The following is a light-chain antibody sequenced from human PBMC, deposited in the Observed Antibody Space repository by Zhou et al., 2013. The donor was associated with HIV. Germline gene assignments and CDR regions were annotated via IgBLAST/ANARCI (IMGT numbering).Light chain of an antibody. Sequence: DIQMTQSPSSVSASVGDTVTITCRASEDISSSLAWYQHAPGRGPKLLIYGASKLQGGVPSRFSGSGSGTDFTLTISSLQPEDVATYYCQDYYNTPRWTFGQGTKVEIK. CDR3: QDYYNTPRWT. CDR1: EDISSS. CDR2: GAS. J-gene: IGKJ1*01. V-gene: IGKV1-12*01.